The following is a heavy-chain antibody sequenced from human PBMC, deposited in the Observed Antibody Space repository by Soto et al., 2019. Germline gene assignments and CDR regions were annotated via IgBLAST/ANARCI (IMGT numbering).Heavy chain of an antibody. CDR1: GYTFTSYY. J-gene: IGHJ6*02. CDR3: ARDLTDIVVAPAEDYYYYYGMDV. V-gene: IGHV1-46*01. CDR2: INPGGGST. D-gene: IGHD2-2*01. Sequence: ASVKVSCKASGYTFTSYYMHWVRQAPGQGLEWMGIINPGGGSTSYAQKFQGRVTMTRDTSTSTVYMELSSLRSEDTAVYYCARDLTDIVVAPAEDYYYYYGMDVWGQGTTVTVSS.